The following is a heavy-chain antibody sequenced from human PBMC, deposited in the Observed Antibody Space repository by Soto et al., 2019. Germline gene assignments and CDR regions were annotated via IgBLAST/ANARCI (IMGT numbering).Heavy chain of an antibody. D-gene: IGHD3-9*01. V-gene: IGHV4-4*02. CDR3: ARARGYFEPTDAFDI. CDR2: IYHSGST. J-gene: IGHJ3*02. CDR1: GGSISSSNW. Sequence: QVQLQESGPGLVKPSGTLSLTCAVSGGSISSSNWWSWVRQPPGKGLEWIGEIYHSGSTNYNPSLKSRVTISVDKSKNQVSLKLSSVTAADTAVYYCARARGYFEPTDAFDIWGQGTMVTVSS.